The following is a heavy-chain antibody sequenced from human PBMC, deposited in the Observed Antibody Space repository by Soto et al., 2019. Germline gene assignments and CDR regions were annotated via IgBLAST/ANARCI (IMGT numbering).Heavy chain of an antibody. CDR3: ARTPKSSPYYFDY. CDR2: IWYDGSNK. J-gene: IGHJ4*02. Sequence: QVQLVESGGGVVQPGRSLRLSCAASGFTFSSYGMHCVRQAPGKGLEWVAVIWYDGSNKYYADSVKGRFTISRDNSKNTLYLQMNSLRAEDTAVYYCARTPKSSPYYFDYWGQGTLVTVSS. CDR1: GFTFSSYG. V-gene: IGHV3-33*01.